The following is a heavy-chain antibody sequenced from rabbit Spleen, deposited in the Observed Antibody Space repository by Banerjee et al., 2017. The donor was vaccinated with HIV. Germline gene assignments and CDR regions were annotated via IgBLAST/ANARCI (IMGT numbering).Heavy chain of an antibody. V-gene: IGHV1S45*01. CDR3: ARDTSSSFSSYGMDL. CDR2: INVLTGKA. Sequence: QEPLVEFGGGLVKPGASLTLTCKASGFPFSEKAVVCWVRQAPGKGLTWIACINVLTGKAVYASWAKGRFTFSRTSSTTVTLQMTSLTAADTATYFCARDTSSSFSSYGMDLWGQGTLVTVS. D-gene: IGHD1-1*01. J-gene: IGHJ6*01. CDR1: GFPFSEKAV.